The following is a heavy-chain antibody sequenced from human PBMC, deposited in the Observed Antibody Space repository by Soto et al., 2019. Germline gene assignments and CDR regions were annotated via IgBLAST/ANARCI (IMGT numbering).Heavy chain of an antibody. Sequence: TLSLPCSVSGWSVSSGVFSWNWIRQPPGQGLEWIGYISHGGSPHYTPSLRSRVSISVDRSTNVISLNLTSMTPADTAVYFCARGHYYYAMDVWGQGTTVNVSS. V-gene: IGHV4-30-2*01. CDR2: ISHGGSP. CDR1: GWSVSSGVFS. CDR3: ARGHYYYAMDV. J-gene: IGHJ6*02.